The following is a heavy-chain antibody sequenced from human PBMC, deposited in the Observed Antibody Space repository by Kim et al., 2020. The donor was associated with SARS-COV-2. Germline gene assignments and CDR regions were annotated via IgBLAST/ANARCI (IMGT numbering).Heavy chain of an antibody. V-gene: IGHV1-46*01. J-gene: IGHJ4*02. CDR1: GYTFTSYY. Sequence: ASVKVSCKASGYTFTSYYMHWVRQAPGQGLEWMGIINPSGGSTSYAQKFQGRVTMTRDTSTSTVYMELSSLRSEDTAVYYCARRNSSGWSRVYYFDYWGQGTLVTVSS. CDR3: ARRNSSGWSRVYYFDY. D-gene: IGHD6-19*01. CDR2: INPSGGST.